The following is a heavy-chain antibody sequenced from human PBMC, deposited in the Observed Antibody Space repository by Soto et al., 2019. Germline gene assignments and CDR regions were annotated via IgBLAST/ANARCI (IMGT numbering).Heavy chain of an antibody. D-gene: IGHD3-22*01. CDR3: ARDFLLYYYDSSGYCYFDY. Sequence: QVQLVQSGAEVKKPGASVKVSCKASGYTFTSYGISWVRQAPGQGLEWMGWISAYNGNTNYAQKLQGRVTMTTDTATSTAYMELRSLRSGDTAVYYCARDFLLYYYDSSGYCYFDYWGQGTLVTVSS. J-gene: IGHJ4*02. V-gene: IGHV1-18*01. CDR1: GYTFTSYG. CDR2: ISAYNGNT.